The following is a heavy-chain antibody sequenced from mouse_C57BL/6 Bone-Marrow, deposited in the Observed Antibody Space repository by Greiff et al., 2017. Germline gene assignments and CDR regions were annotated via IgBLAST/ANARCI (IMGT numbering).Heavy chain of an antibody. Sequence: QVQLQQSGAELARPGASVKLSCKASGYTFTSSGISWVKQRTGQGLEWIGEIYPRCGNTNYNEKFKGKATLTADKASSTAYMELRSLTSEDSAVYFCARSGGGYDGLYYAMDYWGQGTSVTVSS. CDR3: ARSGGGYDGLYYAMDY. D-gene: IGHD2-3*01. J-gene: IGHJ4*01. CDR2: IYPRCGNT. V-gene: IGHV1-81*01. CDR1: GYTFTSSG.